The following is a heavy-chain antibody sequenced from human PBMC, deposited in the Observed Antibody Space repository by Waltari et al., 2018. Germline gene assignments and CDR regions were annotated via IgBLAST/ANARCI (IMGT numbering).Heavy chain of an antibody. CDR1: GASFTGYF. Sequence: QFNLRQWGADLLKLSEPLSLPSPVYGASFTGYFSSWIRSSPGKGLDWIGVVSPGASTNYNPSHRGRITMSVDTSKNLFSLVLSSVTAADTAVYYCARHLVRVGSYYFYYIDVWGKGITVTVSS. CDR2: VSPGAST. D-gene: IGHD2-2*01. J-gene: IGHJ6*03. V-gene: IGHV4-34*01. CDR3: ARHLVRVGSYYFYYIDV.